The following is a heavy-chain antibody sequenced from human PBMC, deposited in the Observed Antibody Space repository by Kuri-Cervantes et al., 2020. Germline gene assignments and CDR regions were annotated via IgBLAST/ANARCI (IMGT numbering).Heavy chain of an antibody. V-gene: IGHV4-59*12. CDR2: IYYSGSI. Sequence: ESLKISCAASGFTLDDYAMHLIRQAPGKGLEWIGCIYYSGSINYNPSLKSRVTISIDTSKHQFSLKLSSVTAADTAVYYCARFGHYGDYATRYYYYYYMDVWGKGTTVTVSS. D-gene: IGHD4-17*01. CDR1: GFTLDDYA. CDR3: ARFGHYGDYATRYYYYYYMDV. J-gene: IGHJ6*03.